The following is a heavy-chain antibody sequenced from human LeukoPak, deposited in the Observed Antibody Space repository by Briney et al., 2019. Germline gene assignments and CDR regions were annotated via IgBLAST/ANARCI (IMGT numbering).Heavy chain of an antibody. Sequence: GGSLRLSCAASGFTFSSYAMRWVRQAPGKGLECVSAISSTGGSTYYANSVKGRFTVSRDNSKNTLQLPVSSPRADDMATYYCARARIYPFCTGRNTTYHYMDVWGKGTTVTVSS. V-gene: IGHV3-64*01. CDR1: GFTFSSYA. D-gene: IGHD3/OR15-3a*01. CDR2: ISSTGGST. J-gene: IGHJ6*03. CDR3: ARARIYPFCTGRNTTYHYMDV.